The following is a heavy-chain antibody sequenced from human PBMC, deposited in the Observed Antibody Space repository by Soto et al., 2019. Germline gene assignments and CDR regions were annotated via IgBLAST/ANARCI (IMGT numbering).Heavy chain of an antibody. CDR1: GGSISSYY. CDR3: ARDLSGYCSGGSCRPFDY. D-gene: IGHD2-15*01. Sequence: SETLSLTCTVSGGSISSYYWSWIRQPPGKGLEWIGYIYYSGSTNYNPSLKSRVTISVDTSKNQFSLKLSSVTAADTAVYYCARDLSGYCSGGSCRPFDYWGQGTLVTVSS. V-gene: IGHV4-59*01. J-gene: IGHJ4*02. CDR2: IYYSGST.